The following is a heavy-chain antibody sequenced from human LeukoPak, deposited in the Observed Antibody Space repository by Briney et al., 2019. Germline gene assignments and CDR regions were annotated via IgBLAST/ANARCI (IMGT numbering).Heavy chain of an antibody. J-gene: IGHJ5*02. CDR1: GYSISRGYY. V-gene: IGHV4-38-2*02. CDR3: ARVLTGDYGTDWFDP. Sequence: LSLTCTFSGYSISRGYYWGWIRQPPGRGLEWIGSIYHSGITYYNPSLKSRVTISVDTSKNQFSLNLSSVTAADTAVYYCARVLTGDYGTDWFDPWGQGTLVTVSS. D-gene: IGHD4/OR15-4a*01. CDR2: IYHSGIT.